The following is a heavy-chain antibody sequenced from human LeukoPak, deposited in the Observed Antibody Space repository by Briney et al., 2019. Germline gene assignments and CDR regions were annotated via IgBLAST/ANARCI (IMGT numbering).Heavy chain of an antibody. D-gene: IGHD3-9*01. CDR1: GYSLSSGYY. CDR2: IYHSGST. Sequence: SETLSLTCTVSGYSLSSGYYWGWIRQPPGKGLEWIGSIYHSGSTYYNPSLKSRVTISVDTSKNQFSLKLSSVTAADTAVYYCARGLDILTGYFNYWGQGTLVTVSS. CDR3: ARGLDILTGYFNY. J-gene: IGHJ4*02. V-gene: IGHV4-38-2*02.